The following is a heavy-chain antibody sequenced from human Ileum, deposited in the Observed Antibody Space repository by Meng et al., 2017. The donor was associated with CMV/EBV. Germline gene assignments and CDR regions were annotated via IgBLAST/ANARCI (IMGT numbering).Heavy chain of an antibody. CDR1: GGSFSGYY. D-gene: IGHD4-11*01. V-gene: IGHV4-34*01. J-gene: IGHJ4*02. Sequence: QGQLQEWGAGLLKPSETLYLTCAVYGGSFSGYYWSWIRQVPGKGLEWIGEFNHYGSTNYNPSLKSRVTISVDTSKNQFSLNLSSVTAADTAVYYCASGKSNLEYWGQGTLVTVSS. CDR2: FNHYGST. CDR3: ASGKSNLEY.